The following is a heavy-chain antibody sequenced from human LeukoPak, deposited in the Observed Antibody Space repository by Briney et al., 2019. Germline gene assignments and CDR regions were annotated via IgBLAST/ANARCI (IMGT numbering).Heavy chain of an antibody. CDR2: IYYSGST. Sequence: SETLSLTCAVYGGSFSGYYWGWIRQPPGKGLEWIGSIYYSGSTYYNPSLKSRVTISVDTSKNQFSLKLSSVTAADTAVYYCARARDYCDCSGYCWFDPWGQGTLVTVSS. CDR1: GGSFSGYY. D-gene: IGHD3-22*01. V-gene: IGHV4-34*01. CDR3: ARARDYCDCSGYCWFDP. J-gene: IGHJ5*02.